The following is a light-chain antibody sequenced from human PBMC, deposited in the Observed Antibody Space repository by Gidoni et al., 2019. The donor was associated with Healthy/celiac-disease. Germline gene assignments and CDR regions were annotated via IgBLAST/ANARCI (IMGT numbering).Light chain of an antibody. CDR1: QSVSSSY. J-gene: IGKJ1*01. CDR2: GAS. Sequence: ELVLTHTPGTLSFSPGERATLSCRASQSVSSSYFAWYQQKPGPAPRLLISGASSQATGIPDRFSGSGAGTDFTLTISRLEPEYFAVYYCQPYGSSPWTFGQGTKVEIK. V-gene: IGKV3-20*01. CDR3: QPYGSSPWT.